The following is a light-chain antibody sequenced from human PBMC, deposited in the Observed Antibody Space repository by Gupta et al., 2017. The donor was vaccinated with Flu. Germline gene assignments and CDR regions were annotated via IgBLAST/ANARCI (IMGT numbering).Light chain of an antibody. J-gene: IGLJ1*01. CDR2: QDN. CDR1: RLGDKY. Sequence: SYELTQPPSVSVSPGQTATITCSGDRLGDKYACWYQQKAGQSPVLVIYQDNKRPSGIPERFSGSNSGNTATLTISGTQAMDEADYYCQAWASSTQGVFGTGTKVTVL. V-gene: IGLV3-1*01. CDR3: QAWASSTQGV.